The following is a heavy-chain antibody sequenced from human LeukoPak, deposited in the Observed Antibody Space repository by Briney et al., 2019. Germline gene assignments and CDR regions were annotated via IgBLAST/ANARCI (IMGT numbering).Heavy chain of an antibody. Sequence: GGSLRLSCAASGFTFNIYGMHWVRQAPGRGLEWVALVWYDGSKKFYADSVKGRFTISRDNSKNTLYLQMNSLRAEDTAVYYCARSTENPRHDFWSGYYTPYYYGMDVWGQGTTVTVSS. V-gene: IGHV3-33*01. CDR1: GFTFNIYG. D-gene: IGHD3-3*01. CDR2: VWYDGSKK. CDR3: ARSTENPRHDFWSGYYTPYYYGMDV. J-gene: IGHJ6*02.